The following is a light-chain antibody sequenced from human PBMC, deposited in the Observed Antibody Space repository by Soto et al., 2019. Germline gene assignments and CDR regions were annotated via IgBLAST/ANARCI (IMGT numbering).Light chain of an antibody. CDR3: QQYGSSPWT. V-gene: IGKV3-20*01. CDR1: QSVNTN. Sequence: EIVMTQSPATLSVSPEERATFSCRASQSVNTNLAWYQLKPGQAPRLLVYGASNRATGIPDRISGSGSATDFTLTISRLEPEDFAVYYCQQYGSSPWTFCHGSKVDI. CDR2: GAS. J-gene: IGKJ1*01.